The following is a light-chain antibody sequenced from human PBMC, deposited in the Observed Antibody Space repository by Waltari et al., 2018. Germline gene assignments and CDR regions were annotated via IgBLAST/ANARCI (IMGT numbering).Light chain of an antibody. CDR2: EVN. V-gene: IGLV2-23*02. CDR3: CSYAGTPRVV. CDR1: HNDIGSYNL. Sequence: QSALTQPASVSGSPGQSITISCNGTHNDIGSYNLVSCYKQHPGKSPKVIIFEVNKRPSGVSIRFSGSKSGNTASLTVSGLHPEDEADYYCCSYAGTPRVVFGGGTKLTVL. J-gene: IGLJ2*01.